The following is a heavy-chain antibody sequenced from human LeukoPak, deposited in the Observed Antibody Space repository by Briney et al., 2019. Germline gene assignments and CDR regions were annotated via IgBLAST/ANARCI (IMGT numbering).Heavy chain of an antibody. CDR2: ISYMGDHR. J-gene: IGHJ4*02. Sequence: GGSLRLSCTASGFTFSDCDMNWFRQAPGKGLQWVSSISYMGDHRYYADSAKGRFTISRDNAKNSLYLQMDNLRADDTAVYYCGKAFPPLRVAAAGDYWGQGTLVNVSS. V-gene: IGHV3-21*06. CDR3: GKAFPPLRVAAAGDY. CDR1: GFTFSDCD. D-gene: IGHD6-25*01.